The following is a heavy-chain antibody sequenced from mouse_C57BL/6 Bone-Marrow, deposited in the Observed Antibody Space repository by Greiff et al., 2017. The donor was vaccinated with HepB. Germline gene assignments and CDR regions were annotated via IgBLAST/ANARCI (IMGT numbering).Heavy chain of an antibody. D-gene: IGHD1-1*01. J-gene: IGHJ3*01. CDR2: IHPNSGST. CDR1: GYTFTSYW. Sequence: QVQLQQPGAELVKPGASVKLSCKASGYTFTSYWMHWVKQRPGQGLEWIGMIHPNSGSTNYNEKFKSKATLTVDKSSSTAYMQLSSLTSEDSAVYYCARSGLLRYPFAYWGQGTLVTVSA. CDR3: ARSGLLRYPFAY. V-gene: IGHV1-64*01.